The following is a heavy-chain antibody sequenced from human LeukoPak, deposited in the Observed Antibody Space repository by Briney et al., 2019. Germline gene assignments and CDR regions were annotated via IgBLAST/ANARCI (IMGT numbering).Heavy chain of an antibody. V-gene: IGHV3-23*01. D-gene: IGHD6-13*01. Sequence: GGSLRLSCATSGFTFSSDAMCWVGQAPGKGLEWVSAISGSGGVTYYADSVKGRFTISRDNSKNTLYLRMSSMRAEDRARYYFARRGQQLVSFYTMDVWGRGTTVTVSS. CDR2: ISGSGGVT. CDR3: ARRGQQLVSFYTMDV. CDR1: GFTFSSDA. J-gene: IGHJ6*02.